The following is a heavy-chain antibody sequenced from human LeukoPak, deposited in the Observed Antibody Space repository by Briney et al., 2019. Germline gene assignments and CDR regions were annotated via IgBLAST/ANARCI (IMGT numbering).Heavy chain of an antibody. CDR3: VRDKGAVAGTAIFDY. V-gene: IGHV3-21*01. J-gene: IGHJ4*02. CDR2: ISSSSYI. CDR1: GFTFSIYS. D-gene: IGHD6-19*01. Sequence: PGGSLRLSCAASGFTFSIYSMNWVRQAPGKGLEWVSGISSSSYIFYADSVKGRFTIPRDNAKNSLYLQMNSLRAEDTAVYYCVRDKGAVAGTAIFDYWGQGTLVTVSS.